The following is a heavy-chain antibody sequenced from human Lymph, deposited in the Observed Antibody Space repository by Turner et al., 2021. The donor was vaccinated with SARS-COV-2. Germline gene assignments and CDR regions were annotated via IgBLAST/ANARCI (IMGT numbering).Heavy chain of an antibody. CDR1: VFIVRSNY. Sequence: EVHLVVSGGGFIQPGGSLRLSCASSVFIVRSNYMSWVRQAPGKGLEWVSVMYSGGSTYYADSVKGRFTISRDNSKNTLYLQMNSLRAEDTAMYYCARVLPYGDYFDYWGQGTLVTVSS. CDR3: ARVLPYGDYFDY. J-gene: IGHJ4*02. V-gene: IGHV3-53*01. CDR2: MYSGGST. D-gene: IGHD4-17*01.